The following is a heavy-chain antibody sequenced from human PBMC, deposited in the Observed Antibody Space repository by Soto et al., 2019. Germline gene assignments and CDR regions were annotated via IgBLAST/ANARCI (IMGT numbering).Heavy chain of an antibody. D-gene: IGHD5-12*01. CDR1: GGSISSGDYY. Sequence: NPSETLSLTCTVSGGSISSGDYYWSWIRQPPGKGLEWIGYIYYSGSTYYNPSLKSRVTISVDTSKNQFSLKLSSVTAADTAVYYCARGGWLQWDYYYYYGMDVWGQGTTVTVS. J-gene: IGHJ6*02. V-gene: IGHV4-30-4*01. CDR2: IYYSGST. CDR3: ARGGWLQWDYYYYYGMDV.